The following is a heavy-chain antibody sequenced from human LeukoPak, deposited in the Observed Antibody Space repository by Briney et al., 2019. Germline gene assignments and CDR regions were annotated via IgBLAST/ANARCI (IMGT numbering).Heavy chain of an antibody. CDR3: ARDRVEMATPFFDY. J-gene: IGHJ4*02. V-gene: IGHV4-38-2*02. Sequence: SETLSLTCTVSGYSISSGYYWGWIRQPPGKGLEWIGSIYHSGSTYYNPSLKSRVTISVDTSKNQFSLKLSSVTAADTAVYYCARDRVEMATPFFDYWGQGTLVTVSS. D-gene: IGHD5-24*01. CDR2: IYHSGST. CDR1: GYSISSGYY.